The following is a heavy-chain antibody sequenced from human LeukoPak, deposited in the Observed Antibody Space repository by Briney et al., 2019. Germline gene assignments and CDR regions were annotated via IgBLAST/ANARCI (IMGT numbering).Heavy chain of an antibody. CDR1: GDSISSGDYY. D-gene: IGHD3-9*01. Sequence: TSETLSLTCTVSGDSISSGDYYWSWTRQPAGKGLEWIGRISSSGSTNYNPSLKSRVTISVDTSKNQFSLKLSSVTAADTAVYYCARDEPHYDILTGQQGDAFDIWGQGTMVTVSS. J-gene: IGHJ3*02. CDR3: ARDEPHYDILTGQQGDAFDI. V-gene: IGHV4-61*02. CDR2: ISSSGST.